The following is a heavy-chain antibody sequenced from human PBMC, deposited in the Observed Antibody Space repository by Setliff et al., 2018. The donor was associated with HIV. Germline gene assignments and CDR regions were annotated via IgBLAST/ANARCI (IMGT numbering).Heavy chain of an antibody. D-gene: IGHD2-2*01. Sequence: SETLSLTCAVSGVSISSQYWSWIRQPPGKGLEWIGFVYYSVNYNYNPSLKSRVSISVDTSKNQVSLRLTSVTAADTAVYYCTRGKSMPTLVTWGLGTLVTVSS. CDR3: TRGKSMPTLVT. CDR1: GVSISSQY. J-gene: IGHJ4*02. CDR2: VYYSVNY. V-gene: IGHV4-59*11.